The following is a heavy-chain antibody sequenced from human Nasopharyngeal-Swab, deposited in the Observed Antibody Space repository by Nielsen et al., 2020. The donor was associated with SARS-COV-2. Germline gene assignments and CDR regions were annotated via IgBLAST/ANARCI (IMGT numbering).Heavy chain of an antibody. CDR3: ARDWDGPDY. D-gene: IGHD1-26*01. V-gene: IGHV3-23*01. J-gene: IGHJ4*02. CDR1: GFTFSSYA. Sequence: GESLKISCAASGFTFSSYAMSWVRQAPGKGLEWVSAISGSGGSTYYADSVKGRFTISRDNAKNSLYLQMKSLRAEDTAVYYCARDWDGPDYWGQGTLVTVSS. CDR2: ISGSGGST.